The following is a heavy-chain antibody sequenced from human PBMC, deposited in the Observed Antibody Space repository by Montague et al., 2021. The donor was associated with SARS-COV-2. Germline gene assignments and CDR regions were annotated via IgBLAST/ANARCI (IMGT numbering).Heavy chain of an antibody. CDR3: AREGLGYYDTSSNYGFDD. D-gene: IGHD3-22*01. V-gene: IGHV4-61*01. CDR1: GASVSSGSYY. J-gene: IGHJ4*02. Sequence: SETLSLTCTVSGASVSSGSYYWSWIRQPPGKGLEWIGYIYYSGSTNYNPSLKSRVTISVDTSKNQFSLKLSSVTAADTAVYYCAREGLGYYDTSSNYGFDDWGQGTLVTVSS. CDR2: IYYSGST.